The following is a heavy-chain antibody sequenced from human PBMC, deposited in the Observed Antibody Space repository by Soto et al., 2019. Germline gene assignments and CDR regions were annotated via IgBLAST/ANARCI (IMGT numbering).Heavy chain of an antibody. J-gene: IGHJ6*02. CDR1: GGSFSGYY. CDR3: ARLSQVHYYYYSGMDV. V-gene: IGHV4-34*01. CDR2: INHSGST. Sequence: PSETLSITCAVYGGSFSGYYWSWIRQPPGKGLEWIGEINHSGSTNYNPSLKSRVTISVDTSKNQFSLKLSSVTAADTAVYYCARLSQVHYYYYSGMDVWGQGTTVTVSS.